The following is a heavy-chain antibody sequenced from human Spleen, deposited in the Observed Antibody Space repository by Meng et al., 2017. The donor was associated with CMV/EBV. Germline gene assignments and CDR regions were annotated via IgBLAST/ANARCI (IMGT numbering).Heavy chain of an antibody. V-gene: IGHV3-64*02. CDR3: ARWVEGLRLNYFDY. CDR2: INSNGGST. CDR1: GFTFSSYA. D-gene: IGHD2-15*01. Sequence: GESLKISCAASGFTFSSYAMHWVRQAPGKGLEYVSGINSNGGSTYYADSVKGRFIISRDNSKNTLYLQMNTMRAEDTAVYYCARWVEGLRLNYFDYWGQGTLVTVSS. J-gene: IGHJ4*02.